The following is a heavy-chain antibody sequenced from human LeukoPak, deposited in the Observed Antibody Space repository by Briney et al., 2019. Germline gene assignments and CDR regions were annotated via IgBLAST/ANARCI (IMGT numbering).Heavy chain of an antibody. CDR2: INPNSGGT. V-gene: IGHV1-2*02. CDR1: GYTFTGYY. D-gene: IGHD3-10*01. Sequence: ASVKVSCKASGYTFTGYYMHWVRQAPGQGLEWMGWINPNSGGTNYAQKFQGRVTMTRDTSISTAYTELSRLRSDDTAVYYCARAYGSGSLYYYYYMDVWGKGTTVTVSS. J-gene: IGHJ6*03. CDR3: ARAYGSGSLYYYYYMDV.